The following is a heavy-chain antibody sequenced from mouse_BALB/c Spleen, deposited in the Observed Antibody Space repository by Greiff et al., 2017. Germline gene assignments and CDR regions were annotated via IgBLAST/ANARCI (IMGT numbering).Heavy chain of an antibody. CDR3: AKVGGAGYFDV. Sequence: EVMLVESGGGLVQPGGSLKLSCAASGFTFSSYGMSWVRQTPDKRLELVATINSNGGSTYYPDSVKGRFTISRDKAKNTLYLQMSSLKSEDTAMYYCAKVGGAGYFDVWGAGTTVTVSS. CDR1: GFTFSSYG. CDR2: INSNGGST. J-gene: IGHJ1*01. V-gene: IGHV5-6-3*01.